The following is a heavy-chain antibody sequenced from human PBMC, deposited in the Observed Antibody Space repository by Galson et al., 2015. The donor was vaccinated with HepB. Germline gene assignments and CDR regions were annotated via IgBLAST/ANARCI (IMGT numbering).Heavy chain of an antibody. J-gene: IGHJ6*02. Sequence: SLRLSCAASGFTFNAYGVHWVRQAPGKGLEWVAFIRFDGTNKYYADSVKGRFTISRDNSQNTLYLQMNSLGPEDTAVYSCAKRVTLDPPPANAHYYYGMDVWGQGTTVTVSS. CDR3: AKRVTLDPPPANAHYYYGMDV. CDR2: IRFDGTNK. D-gene: IGHD5-18*01. CDR1: GFTFNAYG. V-gene: IGHV3-30*02.